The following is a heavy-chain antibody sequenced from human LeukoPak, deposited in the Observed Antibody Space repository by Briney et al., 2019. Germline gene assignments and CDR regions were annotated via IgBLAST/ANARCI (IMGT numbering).Heavy chain of an antibody. CDR3: ADYRKPQGLDY. Sequence: GGSLRLSCEVSEFPFSIYAMAWVRQAPGQGLEWVSAVDASGSDTYYTDSVKGRFTISRDNSKNTVYLQMNSLRVEDTAVYYCADYRKPQGLDYWGQGTLVTVSS. D-gene: IGHD1-14*01. CDR2: VDASGSDT. CDR1: EFPFSIYA. V-gene: IGHV3-23*01. J-gene: IGHJ4*02.